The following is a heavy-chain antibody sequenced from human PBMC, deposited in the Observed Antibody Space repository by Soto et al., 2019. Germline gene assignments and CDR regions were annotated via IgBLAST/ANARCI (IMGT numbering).Heavy chain of an antibody. D-gene: IGHD5-18*01. V-gene: IGHV3-33*01. CDR1: GIPFSASG. CDR2: IWSDGNSQ. Sequence: QVQLVESGGGVVQPGRSLRLSCAASGIPFSASGMHWVRQAPGKGLEWVAMIWSDGNSQYYADSVKGRFTISRDNSRNTVYLQMDRLGGEDTAVYFCARDKGVTCIDQWGQGTLVAVSS. J-gene: IGHJ4*02. CDR3: ARDKGVTCIDQ.